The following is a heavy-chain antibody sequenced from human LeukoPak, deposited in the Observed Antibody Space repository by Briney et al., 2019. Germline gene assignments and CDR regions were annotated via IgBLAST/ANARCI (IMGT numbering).Heavy chain of an antibody. Sequence: SVKVSCKASGGTFSSYTISWVRQAPGQGLEWMGRIIPSLGIANYAQEFQGRVTTTADKSTSTDYMELSSLRSEDTAVYYCARGYYYYYYTDVWGKGTTVTVSS. V-gene: IGHV1-69*02. CDR3: ARGYYYYYYTDV. CDR2: IIPSLGIA. J-gene: IGHJ6*03. CDR1: GGTFSSYT.